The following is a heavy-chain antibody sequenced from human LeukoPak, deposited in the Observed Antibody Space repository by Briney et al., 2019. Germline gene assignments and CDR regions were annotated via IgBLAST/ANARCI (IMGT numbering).Heavy chain of an antibody. V-gene: IGHV1-2*02. D-gene: IGHD2-15*01. CDR1: GYTFTGYY. CDR2: IKPNSGCT. J-gene: IGHJ4*02. CDR3: ARELSDAVGGGGSCYAY. Sequence: ASVKVSCKASGYTFTGYYMQWVRQAHGQGVEWMGWIKPNSGCTNYAQQFQRSVTMTRDTSISTAYMELSRLRSDDTAVYYCARELSDAVGGGGSCYAYWGQGTLVTVSS.